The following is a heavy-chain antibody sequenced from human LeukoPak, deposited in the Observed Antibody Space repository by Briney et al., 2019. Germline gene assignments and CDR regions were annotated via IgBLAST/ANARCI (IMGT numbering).Heavy chain of an antibody. J-gene: IGHJ3*02. D-gene: IGHD3-10*01. V-gene: IGHV5-10-1*01. Sequence: DSYTNYSPSFQGHVTISADKSITTAYRQWSSLKASDTAMYYCARPKGRGDAFDIWGQGTMVTVSS. CDR3: ARPKGRGDAFDI. CDR2: DSYT.